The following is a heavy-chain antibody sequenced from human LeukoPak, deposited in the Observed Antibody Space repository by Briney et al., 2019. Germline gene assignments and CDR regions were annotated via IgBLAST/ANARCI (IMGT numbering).Heavy chain of an antibody. CDR1: GDTFTNYY. CDR2: INPSGGST. J-gene: IGHJ6*02. CDR3: ARELFSNYNGMDV. D-gene: IGHD2/OR15-2a*01. V-gene: IGHV1-46*01. Sequence: APVKVSCKASGDTFTNYYMHWVRQAPGQGLEWMGVINPSGGSTTYAQKFRGRVTMTRDTSTSTVYMELSSLRSEDTAVYYCARELFSNYNGMDVWGQGTTVTVSS.